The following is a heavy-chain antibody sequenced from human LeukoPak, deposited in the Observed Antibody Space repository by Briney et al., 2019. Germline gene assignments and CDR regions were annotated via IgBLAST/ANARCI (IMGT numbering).Heavy chain of an antibody. D-gene: IGHD3-22*01. CDR3: AREQSGYYYY. V-gene: IGHV4-31*03. CDR2: IYYSGST. CDR1: GGSISSGGYY. Sequence: SQTLSLTCTVSGGSISSGGYYWSWIRQHPGKGLEWIGYIYYSGSTYYNPSLKSRVTISVDTSKNQFSLKLSFVTAADTAVYYCAREQSGYYYYWGQGTLVTVSS. J-gene: IGHJ4*02.